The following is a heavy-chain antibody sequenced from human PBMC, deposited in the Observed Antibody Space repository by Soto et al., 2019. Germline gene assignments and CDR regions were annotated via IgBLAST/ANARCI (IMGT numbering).Heavy chain of an antibody. D-gene: IGHD3-10*01. Sequence: HPGGSLRLSCAASGFTFSSYAMRWVRQTPGKGLEWVSAISGSGGSTYYADSVKGRFTISRDKSKNTLYLQMNSLRAEDTAVYYCAKGRCLIRAYDYWDPGTLVTGSS. CDR1: GFTFSSYA. J-gene: IGHJ4*02. CDR2: ISGSGGST. V-gene: IGHV3-23*01. CDR3: AKGRCLIRAYDY.